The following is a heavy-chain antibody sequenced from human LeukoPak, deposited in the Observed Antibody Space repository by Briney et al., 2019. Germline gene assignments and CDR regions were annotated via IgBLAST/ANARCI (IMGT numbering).Heavy chain of an antibody. D-gene: IGHD1-26*01. CDR1: GFTFSTYA. J-gene: IGHJ6*03. V-gene: IGHV3-23*01. Sequence: GGSLRLSCAASGFTFSTYAMAWVRQAPGKGLEWVSGISGSGSSTYYADSVKGRFTISRDNPKNTLYLQMNSLRAEDTAVYYCAKSGNHYYYYYMDVWGKGTTVTVSS. CDR3: AKSGNHYYYYYMDV. CDR2: ISGSGSST.